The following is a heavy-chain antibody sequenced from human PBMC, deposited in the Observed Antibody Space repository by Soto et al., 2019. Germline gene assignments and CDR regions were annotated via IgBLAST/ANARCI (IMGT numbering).Heavy chain of an antibody. Sequence: GGSLRLSCAASGFNLSHPWMTWVRQAAGKGLEWVGRIKSETDGGTADYAAPVKGRITISRDDSKKTVYLQMNSLKTEDTAVYYCTTGIYYDLLTGYHDVAYWGQGNLVTVSS. J-gene: IGHJ4*02. CDR3: TTGIYYDLLTGYHDVAY. CDR1: GFNLSHPW. V-gene: IGHV3-15*01. D-gene: IGHD3-9*01. CDR2: IKSETDGGTA.